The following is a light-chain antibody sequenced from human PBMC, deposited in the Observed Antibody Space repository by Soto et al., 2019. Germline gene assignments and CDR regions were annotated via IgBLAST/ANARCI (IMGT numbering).Light chain of an antibody. Sequence: EIVLTQSPGTLSLSQGERATLSCRASHSVSSSYVAWYQQKPGQAPRLLIYGASSRATGIPDRFSGSGSGTDFTLTISRLEPEDFAVYYCQQYGSSPPITFGQGTRLEIK. CDR3: QQYGSSPPIT. J-gene: IGKJ5*01. CDR1: HSVSSSY. V-gene: IGKV3-20*01. CDR2: GAS.